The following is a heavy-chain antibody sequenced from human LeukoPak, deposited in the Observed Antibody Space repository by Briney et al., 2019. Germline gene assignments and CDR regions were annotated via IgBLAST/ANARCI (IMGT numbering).Heavy chain of an antibody. D-gene: IGHD2-15*01. J-gene: IGHJ4*02. CDR3: ARALPRYCSGGSCYGEFDY. Sequence: ASVKVSCKASGYTFTGYYMHWVRQAPGQGLEWMGWINPNSGGTNYAQKLQGRVTMTRDTSISTAYMELSRLRSDDTAVYYCARALPRYCSGGSCYGEFDYWGQGTLVTVSS. CDR2: INPNSGGT. V-gene: IGHV1-2*02. CDR1: GYTFTGYY.